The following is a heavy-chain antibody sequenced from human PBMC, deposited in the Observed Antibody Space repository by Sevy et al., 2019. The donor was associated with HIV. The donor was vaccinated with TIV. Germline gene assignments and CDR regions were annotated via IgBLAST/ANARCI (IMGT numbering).Heavy chain of an antibody. Sequence: ATVKVSCKASGYTFTSYGISWVRQAPGQGLEWMGWISAYNGNTNYAQKLQGRVTMTTDTSTITAYMELRSLRSVDTAVYYCARSRPTIPAAGYFDYWGQGTPVTVSS. CDR2: ISAYNGNT. V-gene: IGHV1-18*04. CDR1: GYTFTSYG. CDR3: ARSRPTIPAAGYFDY. J-gene: IGHJ4*02. D-gene: IGHD6-13*01.